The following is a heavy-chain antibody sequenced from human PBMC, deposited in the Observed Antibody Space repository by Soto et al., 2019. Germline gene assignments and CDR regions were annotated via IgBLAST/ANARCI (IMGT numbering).Heavy chain of an antibody. CDR3: ARGEGYDFWSGYYQPYYAFDI. CDR1: GFTVSSNY. D-gene: IGHD3-3*01. Sequence: TGGSLRLSCAASGFTVSSNYMSWVRQAPGKGLEWVSVIYSGGSTYYADSVKGRFTISRDNSKNTLYLQMNSLRAEDTAAYYCARGEGYDFWSGYYQPYYAFDIWGQGTMVTVSS. CDR2: IYSGGST. V-gene: IGHV3-53*01. J-gene: IGHJ3*02.